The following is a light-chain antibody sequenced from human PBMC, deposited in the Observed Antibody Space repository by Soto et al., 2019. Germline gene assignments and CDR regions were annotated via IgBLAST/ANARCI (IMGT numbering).Light chain of an antibody. CDR2: GAS. J-gene: IGKJ1*01. Sequence: DIQITHSPPTLSASVGDRVTITCRASQSIRNYLAWYQQMPGKAPKLLIYGASSLQSGVPSRFSGSGSGTEFTLTISSLQPDDFATYFCQHHNSYSQTFGQGTKV. V-gene: IGKV1-5*01. CDR1: QSIRNY. CDR3: QHHNSYSQT.